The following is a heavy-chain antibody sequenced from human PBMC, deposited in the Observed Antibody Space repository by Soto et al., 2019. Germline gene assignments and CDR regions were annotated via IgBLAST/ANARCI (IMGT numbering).Heavy chain of an antibody. J-gene: IGHJ4*02. CDR2: VSFDGNDE. V-gene: IGHV3-30*04. D-gene: IGHD2-15*01. Sequence: ESGGGVVQPGRSLRLSCAASGFTFSNYAMHWVRQAPGKGLQWVAIVSFDGNDEHYADSVKGRFTISRDNSKNTLNLQMNSLRGDDTAVYYCARDAGGNLDYWGQGTLVTV. CDR3: ARDAGGNLDY. CDR1: GFTFSNYA.